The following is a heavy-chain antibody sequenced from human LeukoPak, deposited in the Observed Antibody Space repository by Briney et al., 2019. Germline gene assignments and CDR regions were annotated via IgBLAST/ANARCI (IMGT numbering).Heavy chain of an antibody. CDR3: AKGAAAGLVDWFDP. V-gene: IGHV3-23*01. Sequence: PGGSLRLSCAASGFTFDDYAMHWVRHAPGKGLEWVSSITGRGDETFYADSVKGRFSLSRDNSKNMLYLQMYSLGAEDTAIYYCAKGAAAGLVDWFDPWGQGTLVTVSS. D-gene: IGHD6-13*01. CDR1: GFTFDDYA. CDR2: ITGRGDET. J-gene: IGHJ5*02.